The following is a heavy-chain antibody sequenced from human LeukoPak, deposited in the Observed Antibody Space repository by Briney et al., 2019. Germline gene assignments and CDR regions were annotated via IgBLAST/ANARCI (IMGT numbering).Heavy chain of an antibody. CDR3: ARDPDSSGFYDY. CDR1: GGTFNNYA. D-gene: IGHD3-22*01. J-gene: IGHJ4*02. CDR2: INPNSGGT. Sequence: GASVKVSCKASGGTFNNYAISWVRQAPGQGLEWMGWINPNSGGTNYAQKFQGRVTMTRDTSISTAYMELSRLRSDDTAVYYCARDPDSSGFYDYWGQGTLVTVSS. V-gene: IGHV1-2*02.